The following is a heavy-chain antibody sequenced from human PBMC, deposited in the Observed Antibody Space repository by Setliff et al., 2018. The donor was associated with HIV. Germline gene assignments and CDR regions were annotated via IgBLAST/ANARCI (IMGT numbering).Heavy chain of an antibody. CDR3: AQMSISASVYFDY. J-gene: IGHJ4*02. CDR1: NGPFTDYSY. D-gene: IGHD2-21*01. V-gene: IGHV4-30-4*08. Sequence: SETLSLTCAIYNGPFTDYSYWSWIRQPPGKGLEWIGYITYSGSAYYNPSLKSRVTISIDTSNNQFSLRLKSVTAADTAVYFCAQMSISASVYFDYWGQGTLVTAPQ. CDR2: ITYSGSA.